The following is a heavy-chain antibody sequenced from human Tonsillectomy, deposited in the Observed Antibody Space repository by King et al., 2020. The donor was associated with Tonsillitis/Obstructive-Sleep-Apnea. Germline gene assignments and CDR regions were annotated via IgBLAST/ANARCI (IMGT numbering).Heavy chain of an antibody. Sequence: QVQLVESGGGVVQPGRSLRLSCAASGFTFSNYAMHWVRQAPGKGLEGVAVISYDGSKKYYADSVKGRFTISRDNSKNTLYLQMNSLRPEDTAVYYCARKALDQYYDFWSGPRVRYYFDYWGQGTLVTVSS. V-gene: IGHV3-30*04. CDR1: GFTFSNYA. D-gene: IGHD3-3*01. J-gene: IGHJ4*02. CDR2: ISYDGSKK. CDR3: ARKALDQYYDFWSGPRVRYYFDY.